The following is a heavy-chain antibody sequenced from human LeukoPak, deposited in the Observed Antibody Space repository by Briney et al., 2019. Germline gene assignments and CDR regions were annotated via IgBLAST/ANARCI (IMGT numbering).Heavy chain of an antibody. CDR3: ARHGIAARPSYYYGMDV. Sequence: VKALRISCKGSGYSFTSYWISWVRQMPGKGLEWMGRIYPSDSYTNYSPSFQGHVTISADKSIRTAYLQWSSLKASDTAMYYCARHGIAARPSYYYGMDVWGQGTTVTASS. D-gene: IGHD6-6*01. V-gene: IGHV5-10-1*01. CDR1: GYSFTSYW. J-gene: IGHJ6*02. CDR2: IYPSDSYT.